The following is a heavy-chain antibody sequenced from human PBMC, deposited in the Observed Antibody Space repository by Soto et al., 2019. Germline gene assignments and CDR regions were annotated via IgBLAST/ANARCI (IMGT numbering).Heavy chain of an antibody. Sequence: SETLCLTCTVSGGSIVGSGGYWGWIRQPPGKGLEWIGSIYYSGSTYYNPSLKSRVTISVDTSKNQFSLKLSSVTAADTAVYYCARLRDSSGYYYYYYFDNWGQGTLVTVSS. CDR2: IYYSGST. CDR1: GGSIVGSGGY. V-gene: IGHV4-39*01. D-gene: IGHD3-22*01. J-gene: IGHJ4*02. CDR3: ARLRDSSGYYYYYYFDN.